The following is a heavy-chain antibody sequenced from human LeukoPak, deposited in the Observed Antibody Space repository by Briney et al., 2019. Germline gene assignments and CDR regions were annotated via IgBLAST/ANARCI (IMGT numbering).Heavy chain of an antibody. CDR2: VYASGKT. CDR3: ARVATKEIRGYSFYEFYYYMDV. J-gene: IGHJ6*03. D-gene: IGHD3-10*01. CDR1: GGSISSNIYS. Sequence: SETLSLTCAVSGGSISSNIYSWSWLPQPAGKGLEWIGHVYASGKTRYNPSLKSRVNLYVDTSKNQFSLKLTSVTAADTAVYYCARVATKEIRGYSFYEFYYYMDVWGKGTTVTVSS. V-gene: IGHV4-61*09.